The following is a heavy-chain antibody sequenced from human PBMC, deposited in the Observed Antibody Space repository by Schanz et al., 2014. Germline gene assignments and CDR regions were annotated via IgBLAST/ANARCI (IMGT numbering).Heavy chain of an antibody. V-gene: IGHV3-NL1*01. CDR1: GFTFSNHG. Sequence: QVQLVESGGGVVQPGRSLRLSCAASGFTFSNHGMHWVRQSPGKGLEWVSAINGNGGITYYADPVKGRFTISRDNSMNTVYLQMNSLRSDDAAVYYCARAQGVIRLYYGVDVWGQGTTVTVSS. D-gene: IGHD3-10*01. CDR3: ARAQGVIRLYYGVDV. J-gene: IGHJ6*02. CDR2: INGNGGIT.